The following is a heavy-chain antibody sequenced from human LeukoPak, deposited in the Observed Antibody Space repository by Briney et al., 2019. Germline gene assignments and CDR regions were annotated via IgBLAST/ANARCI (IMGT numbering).Heavy chain of an antibody. Sequence: GGSLRLSCAASGLTFDASAMSWVRQAPGKGLEGVAVITWGGDSTYYADSVKGRFTISRDNSNKTLFLQINSLRAVDTAVYYCAKNIRDQLLCGFDYWGQGVVVTVSS. D-gene: IGHD2-2*01. CDR3: AKNIRDQLLCGFDY. CDR1: GLTFDASA. V-gene: IGHV3-23*01. CDR2: ITWGGDST. J-gene: IGHJ4*02.